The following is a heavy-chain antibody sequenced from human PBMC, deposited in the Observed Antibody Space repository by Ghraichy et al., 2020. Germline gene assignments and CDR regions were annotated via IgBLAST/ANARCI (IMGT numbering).Heavy chain of an antibody. J-gene: IGHJ6*03. V-gene: IGHV3-30*02. D-gene: IGHD5-12*01. CDR3: AKRGYESTLYYMDV. CDR2: IWSDGSNK. CDR1: GFTFSNSG. Sequence: GGSLRLSCAASGFTFSNSGMHWVRQAPGKGLEWLAIIWSDGSNKYYADSVKGRFTISRDNSKNTLYLQMNSLRAEDTAVYYFAKRGYESTLYYMDVWGKGTTVTVSS.